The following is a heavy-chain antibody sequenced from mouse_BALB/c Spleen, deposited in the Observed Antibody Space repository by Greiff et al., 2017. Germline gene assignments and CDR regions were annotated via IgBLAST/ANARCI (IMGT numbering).Heavy chain of an antibody. CDR1: GYAFSSSW. D-gene: IGHD1-1*01. CDR3: AAFITTVVEDY. J-gene: IGHJ2*01. Sequence: QVQLQQSGPELVKPGASVKISCKASGYAFSSSWMNWVKQRPGQGLEWIGRIYPGDGDTNYNGKFKGKATLTADKSSSTAYMQLSSLTSVDSAVYFCAAFITTVVEDYWGQGTTLTVSS. V-gene: IGHV1-82*01. CDR2: IYPGDGDT.